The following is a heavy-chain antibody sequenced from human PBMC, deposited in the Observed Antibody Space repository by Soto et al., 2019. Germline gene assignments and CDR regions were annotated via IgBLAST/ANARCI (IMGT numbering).Heavy chain of an antibody. CDR1: GYSFTSYW. CDR2: IDPSDSYT. J-gene: IGHJ4*02. Sequence: GESLKISCKGSGYSFTSYWTSWVRQMPGKGLEWMGRIDPSDSYTNYSPSFQGHVTISADKSISTAYLQWSSLKASDTAMYYCARLGDHYYDSSGYSPPLNWGQGTLVTVSS. V-gene: IGHV5-10-1*01. D-gene: IGHD3-22*01. CDR3: ARLGDHYYDSSGYSPPLN.